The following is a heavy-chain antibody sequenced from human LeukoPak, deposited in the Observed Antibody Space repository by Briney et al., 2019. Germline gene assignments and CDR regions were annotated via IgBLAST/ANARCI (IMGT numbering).Heavy chain of an antibody. J-gene: IGHJ6*02. V-gene: IGHV1-2*02. Sequence: GASAKVSCKASGYTFTGYYMHWVRQAPGQGLEWIGWINPNSGGTNYAQKFQGRVTMTRDTSISTAYMELSRLRSDDTAVYYCARDPLNYYGSGSYYISRYYGMDVWGQGTTVTVSS. CDR3: ARDPLNYYGSGSYYISRYYGMDV. CDR1: GYTFTGYY. D-gene: IGHD3-10*01. CDR2: INPNSGGT.